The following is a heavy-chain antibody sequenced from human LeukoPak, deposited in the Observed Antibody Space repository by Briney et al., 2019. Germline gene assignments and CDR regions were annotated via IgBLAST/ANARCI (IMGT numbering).Heavy chain of an antibody. CDR3: ARVLGGYYDSSGYYAADY. J-gene: IGHJ4*02. CDR1: GYTFTGYY. V-gene: IGHV1-2*02. Sequence: ASVKVSCKASGYTFTGYYMHWVRQAPGQGLEWMGWINPNSGGTNYAQKFQGRVTMTRDTSISTAYMELSRLRSDDAAVYYCARVLGGYYDSSGYYAADYWGQGTLVTVSS. D-gene: IGHD3-22*01. CDR2: INPNSGGT.